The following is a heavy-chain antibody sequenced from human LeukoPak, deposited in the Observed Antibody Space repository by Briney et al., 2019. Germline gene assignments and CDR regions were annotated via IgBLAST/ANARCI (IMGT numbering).Heavy chain of an antibody. D-gene: IGHD3-9*01. Sequence: GGSLRLSCAASGFTFDDYSMSWVRQAPGKGLEWVSGINWNGGSTGYADSVKGRFTISRDNAKNSLYLQMNSLRAEDTALYHCARGTGYFDWLFSGGEYSFDHWGQGTLVSVSS. CDR3: ARGTGYFDWLFSGGEYSFDH. CDR1: GFTFDDYS. V-gene: IGHV3-20*01. J-gene: IGHJ4*02. CDR2: INWNGGST.